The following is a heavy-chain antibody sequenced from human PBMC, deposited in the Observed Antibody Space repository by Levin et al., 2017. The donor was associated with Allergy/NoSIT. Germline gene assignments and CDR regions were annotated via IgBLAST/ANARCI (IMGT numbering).Heavy chain of an antibody. J-gene: IGHJ4*02. CDR2: IYYSGST. CDR1: GGSISSSSYY. CDR3: ARHLAAHRIRIRWFGEWHV. V-gene: IGHV4-39*01. D-gene: IGHD3-10*01. Sequence: PSETLSLTCTVSGGSISSSSYYWGWIRQPPGKGLEWIGSIYYSGSTYYNPSLKSRVTISVDTSKNQFSLKLSSVTAADTAVYYCARHLAAHRIRIRWFGEWHVWGQGTLVTISS.